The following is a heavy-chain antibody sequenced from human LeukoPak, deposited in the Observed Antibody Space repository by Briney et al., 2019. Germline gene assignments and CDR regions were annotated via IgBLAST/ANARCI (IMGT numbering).Heavy chain of an antibody. CDR3: ARSSSGYYYFDY. CDR1: GGSISSYY. CDR2: IYYSGST. J-gene: IGHJ4*02. V-gene: IGHV4-39*01. D-gene: IGHD3-22*01. Sequence: PSETLSLTCTVSGGSISSYYWGWIRQPPGKGLEWIGSIYYSGSTYYNPSLKSRVTISVDTSKNQFSLKLSSVTAADTAVYYCARSSSGYYYFDYWGQGTLVTVSS.